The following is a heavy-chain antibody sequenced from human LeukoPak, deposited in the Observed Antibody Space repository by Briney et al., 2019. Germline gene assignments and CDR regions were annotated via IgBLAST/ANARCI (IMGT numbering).Heavy chain of an antibody. Sequence: SETLSLTCTVSGGFISSSSYYWGWIRQPPGKGLEWIGSIYYSGSTNYNPFLKSRVTISVDTSKNQFSLKLRSVTAADTAVYYCARQGDVVVAATIDYWGQGTLVTVSS. CDR3: ARQGDVVVAATIDY. CDR1: GGFISSSSYY. CDR2: IYYSGST. D-gene: IGHD2-15*01. J-gene: IGHJ4*02. V-gene: IGHV4-39*01.